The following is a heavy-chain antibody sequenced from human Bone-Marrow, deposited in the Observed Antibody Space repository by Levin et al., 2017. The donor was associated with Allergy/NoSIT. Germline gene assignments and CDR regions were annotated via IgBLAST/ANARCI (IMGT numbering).Heavy chain of an antibody. CDR1: GFTFSSYG. J-gene: IGHJ2*01. D-gene: IGHD3-10*01. V-gene: IGHV3-33*01. Sequence: PGGSLRLSCAASGFTFSSYGMHWVRQAPGKGLEWVAVIWYDGSNKYYADSVKGRFTISRDNSKNTLYLQMNSLRAEDTAVYYCARERASRTMVRGVIPTLPGNGYFDLWGRGTLVTVSS. CDR3: ARERASRTMVRGVIPTLPGNGYFDL. CDR2: IWYDGSNK.